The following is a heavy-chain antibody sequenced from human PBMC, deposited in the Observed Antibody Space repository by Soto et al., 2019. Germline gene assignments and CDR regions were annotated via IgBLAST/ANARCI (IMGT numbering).Heavy chain of an antibody. Sequence: EVQLVESGGGLVQPGGSQRLSCAASGFTFSTYWMPWVRQAPGKGLVWVSRINSDGSSTSYADSVKGRFTISRDNAKNTLYLQMNSLRAEDTAMYYCARVRCSGGSCRDAYDIWGQGPMVTVSS. CDR2: INSDGSST. J-gene: IGHJ3*02. V-gene: IGHV3-74*01. CDR1: GFTFSTYW. D-gene: IGHD2-15*01. CDR3: ARVRCSGGSCRDAYDI.